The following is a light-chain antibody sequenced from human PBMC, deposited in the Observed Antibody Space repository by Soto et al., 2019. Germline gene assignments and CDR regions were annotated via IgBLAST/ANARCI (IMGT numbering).Light chain of an antibody. CDR3: CSYAGSNTWV. J-gene: IGLJ3*02. CDR2: EGS. Sequence: QSALTQPAYVSGSPGQSITISCTGTSSDVGSYNLVSWYQQHPGKAPKFMIYEGSKRPSGVSNRFSGSKSGNTASLTISGLQAEDEADYYCCSYAGSNTWVFGGGTKLTVL. CDR1: SSDVGSYNL. V-gene: IGLV2-23*01.